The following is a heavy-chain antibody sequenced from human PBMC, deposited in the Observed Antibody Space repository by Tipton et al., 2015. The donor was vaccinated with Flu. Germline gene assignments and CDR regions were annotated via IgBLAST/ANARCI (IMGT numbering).Heavy chain of an antibody. CDR3: ARGINDETGPGFDY. J-gene: IGHJ4*02. Sequence: TLSLTCTVSGGSISSYYWSWIRQPPGKGLEWIGYIYYSGSTNYNPSLKSRVTISVDTSKNQFSLKLSSVTAADTAVYYCARGINDETGPGFDYWGQGPLVTVSS. CDR2: IYYSGST. D-gene: IGHD3-9*01. V-gene: IGHV4-59*01. CDR1: GGSISSYY.